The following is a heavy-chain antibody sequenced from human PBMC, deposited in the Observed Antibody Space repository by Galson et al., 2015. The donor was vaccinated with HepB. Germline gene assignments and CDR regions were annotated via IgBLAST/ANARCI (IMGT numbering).Heavy chain of an antibody. V-gene: IGHV3-30*04. CDR2: ISYDGSNK. Sequence: SLRLSCAASGFTFSSYAMHWVRQAPGKGLEWVAVISYDGSNKYYADSVKGRFTISRDNSKNTLYLQMNSLRAEDTAVYYCARDQSRPPRIVGVIDYWGQGTLVTVSS. D-gene: IGHD1-26*01. J-gene: IGHJ4*02. CDR3: ARDQSRPPRIVGVIDY. CDR1: GFTFSSYA.